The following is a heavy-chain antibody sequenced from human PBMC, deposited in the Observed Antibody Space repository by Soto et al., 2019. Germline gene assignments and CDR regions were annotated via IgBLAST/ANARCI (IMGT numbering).Heavy chain of an antibody. CDR1: GFTFSSYA. Sequence: QVQMVESGGGVVQPGRSLRLSCAASGFTFSSYAMHWVRQAPGKGLEWVAVISYDGSNKYYADSVKGRFTISRDNSKNTLYLQMNSLRAEDTAVCYCARVDIAVAGGAYYFDYWGQGTLVTVSS. CDR3: ARVDIAVAGGAYYFDY. D-gene: IGHD6-19*01. CDR2: ISYDGSNK. J-gene: IGHJ4*02. V-gene: IGHV3-30-3*01.